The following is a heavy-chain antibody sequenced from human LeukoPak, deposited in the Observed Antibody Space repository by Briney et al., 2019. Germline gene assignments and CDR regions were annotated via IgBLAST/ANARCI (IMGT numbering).Heavy chain of an antibody. CDR2: ISAYNGNT. J-gene: IGHJ4*02. Sequence: ASVKVSSKASGYTFTSYGISWVRQAPGQGLEWMGWISAYNGNTNYAQKLQGRVTMTTDTSTSTAYMELRSLRSDDTAVYYCARDKESYYYDSSGYYEPFDYWGQGTLVTVSS. CDR1: GYTFTSYG. D-gene: IGHD3-22*01. CDR3: ARDKESYYYDSSGYYEPFDY. V-gene: IGHV1-18*01.